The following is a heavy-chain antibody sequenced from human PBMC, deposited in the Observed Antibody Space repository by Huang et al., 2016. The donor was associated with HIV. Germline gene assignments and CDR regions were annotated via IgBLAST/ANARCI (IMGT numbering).Heavy chain of an antibody. J-gene: IGHJ4*02. CDR2: SKSDGSST. CDR3: ARGSRQGKYYYGSGTAY. Sequence: EVQLVESGGGLVQPGGSLRLSCAASGFTFSSYGMHWVRQVPGKGLVWVSHSKSDGSSTSDADSGKGRFTISRDNAKNTLYLQMNSLRAEDTAVYYCARGSRQGKYYYGSGTAYWGQGTLVTVSS. CDR1: GFTFSSYG. V-gene: IGHV3-74*01. D-gene: IGHD3-10*01.